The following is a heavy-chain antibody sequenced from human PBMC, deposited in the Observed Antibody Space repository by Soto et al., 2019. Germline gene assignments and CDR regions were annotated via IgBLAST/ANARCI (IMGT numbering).Heavy chain of an antibody. CDR2: ISSASGRS. V-gene: IGHV3-23*01. D-gene: IGHD2-2*01. CDR1: GFTFANYG. Sequence: GGSLRLSCAASGFTFANYGMNWVRQAPGKGPEWVSGISSASGRSYYAASVKGRFTIARDNSGNKLYLQMNSLRAEDSAVYYCTKVRYCRSDTCYLRGLDAWRQGTTVPVSS. CDR3: TKVRYCRSDTCYLRGLDA. J-gene: IGHJ6*02.